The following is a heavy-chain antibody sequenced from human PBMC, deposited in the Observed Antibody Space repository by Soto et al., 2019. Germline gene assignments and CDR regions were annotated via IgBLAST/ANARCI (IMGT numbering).Heavy chain of an antibody. V-gene: IGHV3-33*05. CDR2: ISYDGSNK. Sequence: PGKGLEWMAVISYDGSNKYYADSVKGRFAISRDDSKNTLYLQMNSLKTEDTAVYYCTTEVKRWLQLGFDYWGQGTLVSVSS. J-gene: IGHJ4*02. D-gene: IGHD5-12*01. CDR3: TTEVKRWLQLGFDY.